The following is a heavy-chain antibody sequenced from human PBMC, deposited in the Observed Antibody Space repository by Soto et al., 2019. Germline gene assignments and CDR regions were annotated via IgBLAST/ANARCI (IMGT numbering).Heavy chain of an antibody. CDR3: ARSIAVPSGHIDH. D-gene: IGHD6-6*01. Sequence: QVQLQESGPGLVKPSETLSLTCRVSGGSMSGYYWSWVRLAPGKGLEWIGYVYYTGSTNYKPSLQSRVSISVDTSNKHFSLILSLVTDADTAVYFCARSIAVPSGHIDHWGQGIRVTISS. CDR1: GGSMSGYY. J-gene: IGHJ4*02. V-gene: IGHV4-59*01. CDR2: VYYTGST.